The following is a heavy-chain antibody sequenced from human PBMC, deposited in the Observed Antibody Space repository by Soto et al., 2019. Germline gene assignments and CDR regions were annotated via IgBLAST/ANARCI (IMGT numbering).Heavy chain of an antibody. CDR3: ATALCITPTCHWGPGY. Sequence: PGGSLRLSCAASGFTFSDYYMTWIRQTPGKGLDWISYIHSSGGVIYYADSVKGRFTISRDNAKNSLSLQMNSLRVEDMAVYYCATALCITPTCHWGPGYWGQGAPVTVSS. J-gene: IGHJ4*02. CDR1: GFTFSDYY. CDR2: IHSSGGVI. D-gene: IGHD3-10*01. V-gene: IGHV3-11*01.